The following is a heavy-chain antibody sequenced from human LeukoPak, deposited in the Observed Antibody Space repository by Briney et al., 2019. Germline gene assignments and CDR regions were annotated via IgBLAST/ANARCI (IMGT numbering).Heavy chain of an antibody. CDR3: ASGGWYRGY. V-gene: IGHV4-34*01. CDR1: GGSFSGYY. CDR2: INHRGRT. Sequence: SETLSLTCVVYGGSFSGYYWSWIRQPPGKGLEWIGEINHRGRTNYNPSLKSRVTISVDTSKNQFSLELTSVTAADTAVYYCASGGWYRGYWGQGTLVTVSS. J-gene: IGHJ4*02. D-gene: IGHD2-15*01.